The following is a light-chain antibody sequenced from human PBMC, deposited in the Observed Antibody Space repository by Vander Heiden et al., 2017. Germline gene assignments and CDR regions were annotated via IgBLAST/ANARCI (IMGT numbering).Light chain of an antibody. CDR1: AGSVSTSYY. CDR2: STN. Sequence: QTVLTQEPSFSVSPGGAVTLTCGLSAGSVSTSYYPRWYQQTPRHAPRTVIYSTNTRSSGLPDRFSGYILGNKAVLTITVAQADDESDYYCKLYMGSGISVFGGGTKLTVL. V-gene: IGLV8-61*01. CDR3: KLYMGSGISV. J-gene: IGLJ3*02.